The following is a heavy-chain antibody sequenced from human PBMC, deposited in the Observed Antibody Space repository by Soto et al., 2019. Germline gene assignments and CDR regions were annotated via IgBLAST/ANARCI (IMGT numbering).Heavy chain of an antibody. CDR1: GFTFSSYA. CDR2: ISYDGSNK. D-gene: IGHD2-15*01. V-gene: IGHV3-30-3*01. J-gene: IGHJ6*02. Sequence: QVQLVESGGGVVQPGRSLRLSCAASGFTFSSYAMHWVRQAPGKGLEWVAVISYDGSNKYYADSVKGRFTISRDNSKNTLYLQMHSLRAEDTAVYYCARDIVVVVAARVYYYGMDVWGQGTTVTVSS. CDR3: ARDIVVVVAARVYYYGMDV.